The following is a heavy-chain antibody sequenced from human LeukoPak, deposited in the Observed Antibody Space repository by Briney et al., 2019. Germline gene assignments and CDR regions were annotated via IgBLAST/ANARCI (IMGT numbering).Heavy chain of an antibody. CDR3: AKVGATNARGFDY. CDR1: GFAFRTSV. Sequence: GGSLRLSCAASGFAFRTSVMYWVRQAPGKGLEWVSAISGSGGGTYYADSVKGRFTISRDNSKNTLYLQMNSLRAEDTAVYYCAKVGATNARGFDYWGQGTLVTVSS. D-gene: IGHD1-26*01. J-gene: IGHJ4*02. V-gene: IGHV3-23*01. CDR2: ISGSGGGT.